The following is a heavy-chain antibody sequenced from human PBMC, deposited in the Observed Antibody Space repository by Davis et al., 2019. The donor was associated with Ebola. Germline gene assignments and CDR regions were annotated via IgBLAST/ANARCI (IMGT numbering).Heavy chain of an antibody. J-gene: IGHJ4*02. Sequence: GGSRRLSCAASGFNFRSYGMHWVRQAPDKGLEWVAVIWYDGSRKYYGDSVKGRFTISRDNSNNLLYLQMNSLRAEDTAVYYCAIPDCSGANCYSVYIKNWGQGTLVTVSS. V-gene: IGHV3-33*01. CDR2: IWYDGSRK. D-gene: IGHD2-15*01. CDR3: AIPDCSGANCYSVYIKN. CDR1: GFNFRSYG.